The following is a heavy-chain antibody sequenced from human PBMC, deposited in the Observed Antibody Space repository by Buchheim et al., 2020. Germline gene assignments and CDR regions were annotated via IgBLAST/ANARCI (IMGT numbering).Heavy chain of an antibody. CDR3: ATLEYSSSERLNWFDP. CDR2: ISYDGSNK. J-gene: IGHJ5*02. V-gene: IGHV3-30-3*01. CDR1: GFTFSSYA. D-gene: IGHD6-6*01. Sequence: QVQLVESGGGVVQPGRSLRLSCAASGFTFSSYAMHWVRQAPGKGLEWVAVISYDGSNKYYADSVKGRFTISRDNSKNTLYLQKNSLRAEDTAVYYCATLEYSSSERLNWFDPWGQGTL.